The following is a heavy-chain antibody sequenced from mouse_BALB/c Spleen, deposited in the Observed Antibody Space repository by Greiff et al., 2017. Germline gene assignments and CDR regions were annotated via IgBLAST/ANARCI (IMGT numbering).Heavy chain of an antibody. J-gene: IGHJ4*01. Sequence: EVHLVESGGDLVKPGGSLKLSCAASGFTFSSYGMSWVRQTPDKRLEWVATISSGGSYTYYPDSVKGRFTISRDNAKNTLYLQMSSLKSEDTAMYYCARHPGSTMITTRIYYYAMDYWGQGTSVTVSS. CDR3: ARHPGSTMITTRIYYYAMDY. D-gene: IGHD2-4*01. CDR1: GFTFSSYG. CDR2: ISSGGSYT. V-gene: IGHV5-6*01.